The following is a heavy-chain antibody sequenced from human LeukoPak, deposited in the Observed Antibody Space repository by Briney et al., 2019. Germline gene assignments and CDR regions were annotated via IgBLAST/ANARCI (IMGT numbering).Heavy chain of an antibody. CDR3: GRWGYFDSGNYFVVDY. CDR1: GDSIRNYY. D-gene: IGHD3-22*01. V-gene: IGHV4-59*01. Sequence: SETLSLTCTVSGDSIRNYYWNWIRQAPGKALEWIGHIHYNGDTAYNFSLKSRVTISMDTSKNQFSLKLSSVTAADTAVYYCGRWGYFDSGNYFVVDYWGQGTLVTVSS. CDR2: IHYNGDT. J-gene: IGHJ4*02.